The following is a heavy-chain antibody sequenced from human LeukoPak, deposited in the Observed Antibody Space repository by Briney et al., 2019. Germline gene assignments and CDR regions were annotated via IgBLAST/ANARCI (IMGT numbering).Heavy chain of an antibody. CDR2: IRSDGSDT. D-gene: IGHD6-19*01. CDR1: GFTFSDTW. J-gene: IGHJ4*02. V-gene: IGHV3-74*01. Sequence: GGSLRLSCAASGFTFSDTWMHWVRQAPGEGLVWVSRIRSDGSDTRYAESVRGRFTISRDNAKNTLYLQMNSLRAEDTAVYYCARDMVAGGPDYWGQGTLVTVSS. CDR3: ARDMVAGGPDY.